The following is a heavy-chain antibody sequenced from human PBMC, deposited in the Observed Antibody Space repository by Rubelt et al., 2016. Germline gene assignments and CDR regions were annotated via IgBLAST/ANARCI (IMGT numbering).Heavy chain of an antibody. CDR3: TTPIYYGDSHQYYYYGMDV. J-gene: IGHJ6*02. Sequence: EVQLVESGGGLVKPGGSLRLSCAASGFTFSNAWMSWVRQAPGKGLEWVGRIKSKTDGGTTDYAAPVKGRFTISRDDSKNTLYLQMNSLKTEDTAVYYCTTPIYYGDSHQYYYYGMDVWGQGTTVTVSS. CDR2: IKSKTDGGTT. CDR1: GFTFSNAW. V-gene: IGHV3-15*01. D-gene: IGHD4-17*01.